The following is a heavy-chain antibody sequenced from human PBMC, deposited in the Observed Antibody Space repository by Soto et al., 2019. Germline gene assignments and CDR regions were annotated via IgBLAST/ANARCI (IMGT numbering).Heavy chain of an antibody. D-gene: IGHD2-15*01. CDR3: ARWGPNCSGGSCYADWYYFDY. V-gene: IGHV4-59*01. Sequence: PSETLSLTCTVSGGSISSYYWSWIRQPPGKGLEWIGYIYYSGSTNYNPSLKSRVTISVDTSKNQFSLKLSSVTAADTAVYYCARWGPNCSGGSCYADWYYFDYWGQGTLVTVSS. J-gene: IGHJ4*02. CDR1: GGSISSYY. CDR2: IYYSGST.